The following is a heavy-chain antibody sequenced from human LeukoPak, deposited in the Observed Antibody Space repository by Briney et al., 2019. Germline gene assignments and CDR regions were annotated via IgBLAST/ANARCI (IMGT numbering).Heavy chain of an antibody. CDR3: ARADYGGNRFDY. D-gene: IGHD4-23*01. J-gene: IGHJ4*02. CDR1: GGSISSSSYY. CDR2: IYYSGST. V-gene: IGHV4-39*07. Sequence: SETLSLTCTVSGGSISSSSYYWGWIRQPPGKGLEWIGSIYYSGSTYYNPSLKSRVTISVDTSKNQFSLKLSSVTAADTAVYYCARADYGGNRFDYWGRGTLVTVSS.